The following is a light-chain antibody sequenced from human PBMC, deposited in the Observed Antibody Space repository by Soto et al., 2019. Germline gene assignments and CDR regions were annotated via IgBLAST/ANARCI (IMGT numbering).Light chain of an antibody. V-gene: IGKV3-15*01. Sequence: EIVMTQSPGTLSVSPGVRATLSCRASQIVRSSLAWYQQKPGQAPRLFIYDASTRATGIPARFSGSGSGTEFTLTISSLQSEDFAVYYCQQYNSWPETFGQGTKVDI. CDR2: DAS. CDR1: QIVRSS. J-gene: IGKJ1*01. CDR3: QQYNSWPET.